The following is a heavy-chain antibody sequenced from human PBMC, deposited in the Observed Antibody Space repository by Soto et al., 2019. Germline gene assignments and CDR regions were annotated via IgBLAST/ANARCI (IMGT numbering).Heavy chain of an antibody. J-gene: IGHJ4*02. CDR2: MNPNSGNT. Sequence: ASVKVSCKASGYTFTSYDINWVRQATGQGLEWMGWMNPNSGNTGYAQKFQGRVTMTRNTSISTAYMELSSLRSEDTAVYYCASARLDFWSGYYTLGYWGQGTLVTVSS. CDR3: ASARLDFWSGYYTLGY. V-gene: IGHV1-8*01. D-gene: IGHD3-3*01. CDR1: GYTFTSYD.